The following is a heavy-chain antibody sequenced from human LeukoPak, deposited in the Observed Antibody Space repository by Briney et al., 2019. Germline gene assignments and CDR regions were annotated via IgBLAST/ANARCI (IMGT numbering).Heavy chain of an antibody. CDR3: ARVRIAARNWFDP. CDR1: GYTFTGYY. J-gene: IGHJ5*02. Sequence: ASVKVSCKASGYTFTGYYMHWVRQAPGQGLEWMGWINPNSGGTNYAQKFQGRVTMTRDTSIGTAYMELSRLRSDDTAVYYCARVRIAARNWFDPWGQGTLVTVSS. V-gene: IGHV1-2*02. CDR2: INPNSGGT. D-gene: IGHD6-6*01.